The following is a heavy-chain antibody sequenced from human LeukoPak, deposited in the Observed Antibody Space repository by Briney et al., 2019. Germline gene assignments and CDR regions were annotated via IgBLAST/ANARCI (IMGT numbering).Heavy chain of an antibody. CDR1: GFTFSSYW. CDR3: ASLEGSGSYYPRYFDY. D-gene: IGHD3-10*01. CDR2: IYSGGST. Sequence: TGGSLRLSCAASGFTFSSYWMSWVRQAPGKGLEWVSVIYSGGSTYYADSVRGRFTISRDNSKSTLYLEMNSLRAEDTAVYYCASLEGSGSYYPRYFDYWGQGTLVTVSS. V-gene: IGHV3-53*01. J-gene: IGHJ4*02.